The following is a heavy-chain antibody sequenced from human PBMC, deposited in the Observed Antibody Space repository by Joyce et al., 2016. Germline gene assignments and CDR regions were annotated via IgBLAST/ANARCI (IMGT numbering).Heavy chain of an antibody. CDR3: ARDRNEGYCTSARCYYYYYYGMDV. CDR1: GGSINTYY. V-gene: IGHV4-59*01. Sequence: QVQLQESVPGLVKPSETLSLTCTVSGGSINTYYWSWLRQPPGKGLEWIGYISYRGTANDAPSLKSRVSISVDTAKNQISLKVTSVTAADTAMYYCARDRNEGYCTSARCYYYYYYGMDVWGQGTTVTVSS. D-gene: IGHD2-2*01. J-gene: IGHJ6*02. CDR2: ISYRGTA.